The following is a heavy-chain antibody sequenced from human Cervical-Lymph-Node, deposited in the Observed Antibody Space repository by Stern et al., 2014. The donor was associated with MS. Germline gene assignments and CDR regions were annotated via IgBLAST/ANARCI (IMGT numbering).Heavy chain of an antibody. CDR3: ARDPLLYYSDSSGYYGYFDY. J-gene: IGHJ4*02. V-gene: IGHV1-46*01. D-gene: IGHD3-22*01. CDR2: INPSGGST. Sequence: VQLEESGAEVKKPGASVKVSCKASEYTFTNYYIHWVRQAPGQGLEWMGIINPSGGSTSYAQKFQDRVTMTRDTSTSTVYMELSSLRSEDTAVYYCARDPLLYYSDSSGYYGYFDYWGQGTLVTVSS. CDR1: EYTFTNYY.